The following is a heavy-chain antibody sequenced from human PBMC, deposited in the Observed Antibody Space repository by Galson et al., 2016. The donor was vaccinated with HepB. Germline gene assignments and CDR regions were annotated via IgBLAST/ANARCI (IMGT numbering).Heavy chain of an antibody. V-gene: IGHV1-8*01. CDR1: EYTFTSYD. J-gene: IGHJ6*02. Sequence: SVKVSCKASEYTFTSYDINWVRQATGQGLEWMGWMNPNSGNIGYAQKFQGRVTMTRNTSVSTAYMELFSLRSEDTAVYYCARGEYQQSYFYYYGMDVWGQGTTVTVSS. CDR2: MNPNSGNI. D-gene: IGHD2-2*01. CDR3: ARGEYQQSYFYYYGMDV.